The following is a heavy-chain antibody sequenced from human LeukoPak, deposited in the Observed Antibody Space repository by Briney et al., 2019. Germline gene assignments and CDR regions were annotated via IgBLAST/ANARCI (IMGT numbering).Heavy chain of an antibody. Sequence: GGSLRLSCAASGFTFSSYAMSWVRQAPGKGLEWVSAISGSGGSTYYADSVEGRFTISRDNSKNTLYLQMNSLRAEDTAVYYCAKDFSYYYDSSGYFSDYWGQGTLVTVSS. J-gene: IGHJ4*02. CDR1: GFTFSSYA. D-gene: IGHD3-22*01. CDR3: AKDFSYYYDSSGYFSDY. CDR2: ISGSGGST. V-gene: IGHV3-23*01.